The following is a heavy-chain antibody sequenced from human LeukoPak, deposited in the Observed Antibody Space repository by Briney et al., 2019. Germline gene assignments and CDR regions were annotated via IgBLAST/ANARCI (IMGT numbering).Heavy chain of an antibody. CDR1: GFTVSSNS. CDR2: IYSDNT. D-gene: IGHD6-25*01. CDR3: ASRYSSGWYYYYYYMDV. Sequence: GGSLRLSCTVSGFTVSSNSMSWVRQAPGKGLEWVSFIYSDNTHYSDSVKGRFTISRDNSKNTLYLQMNSLRAEDTAVYYCASRYSSGWYYYYYYMDVWGKGTTVTVSS. V-gene: IGHV3-53*01. J-gene: IGHJ6*03.